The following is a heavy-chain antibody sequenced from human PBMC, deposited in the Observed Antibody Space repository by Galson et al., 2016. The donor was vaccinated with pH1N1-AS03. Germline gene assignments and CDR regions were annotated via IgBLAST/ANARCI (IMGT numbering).Heavy chain of an antibody. V-gene: IGHV4-59*08. J-gene: IGHJ6*02. D-gene: IGHD2-15*01. CDR1: GDSIGRND. Sequence: LSLTCSVSGDSIGRNDWSWIRQAPGKGLEFIGVISRSGDTTYNPSLKSRVTISVDTSEDRVSLSLRSATAADTAVYYCGRHLRSSYSMDVWGQGTTVTVSS. CDR2: ISRSGDT. CDR3: GRHLRSSYSMDV.